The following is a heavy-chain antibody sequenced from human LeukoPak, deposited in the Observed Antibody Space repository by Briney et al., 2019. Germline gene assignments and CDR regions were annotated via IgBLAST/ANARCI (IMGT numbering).Heavy chain of an antibody. CDR1: GFTFSTYT. CDR3: AGGSGSYPEY. V-gene: IGHV3-48*04. J-gene: IGHJ4*02. Sequence: PGGSLRLSCAASGFTFSTYTMNWVRQAPGKGLEWVSYISSSSSTIYYADSVKGRFTISRDNAKNSLYLQMNSLRAEDTAVYYCAGGSGSYPEYWGQGTLVTVSS. D-gene: IGHD3-10*01. CDR2: ISSSSSTI.